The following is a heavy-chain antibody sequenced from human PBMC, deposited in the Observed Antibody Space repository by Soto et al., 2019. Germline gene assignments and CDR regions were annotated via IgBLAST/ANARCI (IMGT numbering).Heavy chain of an antibody. J-gene: IGHJ4*02. CDR1: GFTFSDHY. CDR3: ARVVRGSNYFDY. V-gene: IGHV3-72*01. D-gene: IGHD3-10*01. CDR2: TRNKANSYTT. Sequence: GGSLRLSCAASGFTFSDHYMDWVRQAPGKGLEWVGRTRNKANSYTTEYAASVKGRFTISRDDSKNSLYLQMNSLKTEDTAVYYCARVVRGSNYFDYWGQGTLVTVSS.